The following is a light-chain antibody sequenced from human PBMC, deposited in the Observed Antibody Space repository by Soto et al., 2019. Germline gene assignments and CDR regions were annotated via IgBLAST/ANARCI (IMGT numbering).Light chain of an antibody. V-gene: IGLV2-14*01. Sequence: QSALTQPASVSGSPGQSVTISCTGTSSDVGGYNYVSWYQQHPGKAPKLMIYEVSNRPSGVSNRFSGSKSGNTASLATSGLQAEDEADYYCISYTSFRTLYVFGTGTKLTVL. J-gene: IGLJ1*01. CDR3: ISYTSFRTLYV. CDR1: SSDVGGYNY. CDR2: EVS.